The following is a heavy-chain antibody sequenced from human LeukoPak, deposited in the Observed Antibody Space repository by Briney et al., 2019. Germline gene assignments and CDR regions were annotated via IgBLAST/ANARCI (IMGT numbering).Heavy chain of an antibody. CDR2: ISGSAGST. J-gene: IGHJ4*02. V-gene: IGHV3-23*01. CDR1: IFPFSSYA. D-gene: IGHD1-26*01. CDR3: ANAGSYSGGYGGGY. Sequence: PGGSLRLSCAASIFPFSSYAMSWVRQAPGKGLEWVSSISGSAGSTYYADSVKGRFTISRDNSKNTLYLQMNSLRAEDTAVYYCANAGSYSGGYGGGYWGQGTLVTVSS.